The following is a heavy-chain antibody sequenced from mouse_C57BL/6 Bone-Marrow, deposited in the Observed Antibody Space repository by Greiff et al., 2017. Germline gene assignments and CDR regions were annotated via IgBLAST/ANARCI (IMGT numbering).Heavy chain of an antibody. J-gene: IGHJ4*01. CDR1: GYTFTSYD. D-gene: IGHD2-4*01. CDR3: ARPHYDSSFYAMDY. CDR2: IYPRDGST. V-gene: IGHV1-85*01. Sequence: VKLQESGPELVKPGASVKLSCKASGYTFTSYDINWVKQRPGQGLEWIGWIYPRDGSTKYNEKFKGKATLTVDTSSSTAYMELHSLTSEDSAVYFCARPHYDSSFYAMDYWGQGTSVTVSS.